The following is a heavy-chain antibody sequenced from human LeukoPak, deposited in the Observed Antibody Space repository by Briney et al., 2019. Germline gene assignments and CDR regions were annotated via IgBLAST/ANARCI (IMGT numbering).Heavy chain of an antibody. Sequence: ASVKLSFKASGYTFTIYYMHWVRQAPGQCREWMGIINPSGGSTSYAQKFQGRVTMTRDTSTSTVYMELNSLRSEDTAVYYCARDMGYSSSRLDYWGQGTLVTVSS. V-gene: IGHV1-46*01. CDR1: GYTFTIYY. CDR2: INPSGGST. J-gene: IGHJ4*02. CDR3: ARDMGYSSSRLDY. D-gene: IGHD6-6*01.